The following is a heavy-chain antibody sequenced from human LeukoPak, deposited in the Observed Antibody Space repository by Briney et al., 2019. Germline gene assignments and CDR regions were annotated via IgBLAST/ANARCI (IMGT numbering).Heavy chain of an antibody. D-gene: IGHD2-15*01. Sequence: PGGSLRLSCAASGFTFSSYAMHWVRQAPDKGLEWVAFIRSDGSNKYYADSVKGRFTISRDNSKNTLFLQMNSLRPEDTAAYYCAKDHSWSFDYWGQGTLVTVSS. J-gene: IGHJ4*02. CDR3: AKDHSWSFDY. V-gene: IGHV3-30*02. CDR2: IRSDGSNK. CDR1: GFTFSSYA.